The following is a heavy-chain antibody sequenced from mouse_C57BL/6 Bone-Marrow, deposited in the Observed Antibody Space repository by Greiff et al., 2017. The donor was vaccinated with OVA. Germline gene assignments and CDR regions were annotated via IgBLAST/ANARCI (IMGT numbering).Heavy chain of an antibody. D-gene: IGHD1-1*01. CDR1: GYTFTGYW. Sequence: QVQLQQSGAELMKPGASVKLSCKATGYTFTGYWIEWVKQRPGHGLEWIGEILPGSGSTNYNGKFKGKATFTADTSSNTAYMQLSSLTTEDSAIYYCARYGSSFLYWYFDVWGTGTTVTVSS. CDR3: ARYGSSFLYWYFDV. V-gene: IGHV1-9*01. J-gene: IGHJ1*03. CDR2: ILPGSGST.